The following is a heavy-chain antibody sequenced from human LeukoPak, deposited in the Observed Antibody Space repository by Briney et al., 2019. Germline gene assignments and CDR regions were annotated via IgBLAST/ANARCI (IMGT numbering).Heavy chain of an antibody. CDR3: ARVSRSAPYCSGGSCYSIPDY. D-gene: IGHD2-15*01. J-gene: IGHJ4*02. Sequence: ASVKVSCKASGYTFTGCYMHWVRQAPGQGLEWMGRINPNSGGTNYAQKFQGRVTMTRDTSISTAYMELSRLRSDDTAVYYCARVSRSAPYCSGGSCYSIPDYWGQGTLVTVSS. CDR2: INPNSGGT. CDR1: GYTFTGCY. V-gene: IGHV1-2*06.